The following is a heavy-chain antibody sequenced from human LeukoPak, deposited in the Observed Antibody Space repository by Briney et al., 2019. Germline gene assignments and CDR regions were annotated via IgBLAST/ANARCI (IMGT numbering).Heavy chain of an antibody. Sequence: GGSLRLSCAASGFAFSSYAMNWVRQAPGKGLEWVSAISGSGGSTYYADSVKGRFTISRDNSKNTLYLQMNSLRAEDTAVYYCAKDEDDSSGYDYWGQGTLVTVSS. V-gene: IGHV3-23*01. J-gene: IGHJ4*02. CDR3: AKDEDDSSGYDY. D-gene: IGHD3-22*01. CDR1: GFAFSSYA. CDR2: ISGSGGST.